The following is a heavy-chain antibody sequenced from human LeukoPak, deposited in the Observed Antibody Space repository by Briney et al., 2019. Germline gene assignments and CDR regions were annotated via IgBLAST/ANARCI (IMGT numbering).Heavy chain of an antibody. CDR3: AREGYNSGPIPFDS. V-gene: IGHV3-11*06. CDR1: GFTFSDYY. J-gene: IGHJ5*01. CDR2: ISSSGSYK. Sequence: PGGSLRLFCAASGFTFSDYYMSWIRQAPGKGLEWVSDISSSGSYKNDTDSVKGRFTISRDNAKNSLHLEMNSLRVEDTAVYYCAREGYNSGPIPFDSWGQGTLVTVSS. D-gene: IGHD5-18*01.